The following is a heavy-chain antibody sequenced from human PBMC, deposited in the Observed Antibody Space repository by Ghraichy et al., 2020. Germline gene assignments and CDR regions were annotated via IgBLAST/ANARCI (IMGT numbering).Heavy chain of an antibody. D-gene: IGHD1-26*01. Sequence: GESLRLSCAASGFTFSNAWMSWVRQAPGKGLEWVGRIKSKTDGGTTDYAAPVKGRFTISRDDSKNTLYLQMNSLKTEDTAVYYCTTAFAWELPYYYYGMDVWGQGTTVTVSS. V-gene: IGHV3-15*01. CDR3: TTAFAWELPYYYYGMDV. CDR2: IKSKTDGGTT. CDR1: GFTFSNAW. J-gene: IGHJ6*02.